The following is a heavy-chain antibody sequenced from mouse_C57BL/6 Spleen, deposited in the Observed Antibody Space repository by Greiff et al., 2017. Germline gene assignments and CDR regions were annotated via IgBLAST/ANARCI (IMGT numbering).Heavy chain of an antibody. Sequence: QVQLQQSGAELARPGASVKLSCKASGYTFTSYGISWVKQRTGQGLEWIGEIYPRSGNTYYNEKFKGKATLTADKYSSTAYMELRSLTSEDSAVYFCALYGNFSWFAYWGQGTLVTVSA. CDR2: IYPRSGNT. CDR3: ALYGNFSWFAY. D-gene: IGHD2-1*01. CDR1: GYTFTSYG. V-gene: IGHV1-81*01. J-gene: IGHJ3*01.